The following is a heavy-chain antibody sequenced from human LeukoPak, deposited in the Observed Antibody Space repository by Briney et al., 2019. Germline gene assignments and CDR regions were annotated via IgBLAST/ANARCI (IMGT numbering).Heavy chain of an antibody. J-gene: IGHJ4*02. CDR2: MNPNSGNT. CDR3: ARGLRGSPAFDY. Sequence: GASVKVSCKASGYTFTSYDINRVRQATGQGLEWMGWMNPNSGNTGYAQKFQGRVTMTRNTSISTAYMELSRLRSDDTAVYYCARGLRGSPAFDYWGQGTLVTVSS. D-gene: IGHD2-2*01. V-gene: IGHV1-8*01. CDR1: GYTFTSYD.